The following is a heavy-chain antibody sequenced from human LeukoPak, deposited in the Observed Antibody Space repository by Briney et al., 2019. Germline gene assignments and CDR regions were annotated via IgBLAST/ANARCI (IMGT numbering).Heavy chain of an antibody. CDR3: ARGPPRRYYDRSGGNWFDP. D-gene: IGHD3-22*01. V-gene: IGHV1-2*02. CDR1: GYTFTGYY. CDR2: INPNSGGT. Sequence: GASVKVSRKASGYTFTGYYMHWVRQAPGQGLEWMGWINPNSGGTNYAQKFQGRVTMTRDTSISTVYMEVSRLRSDDTAVYYCARGPPRRYYDRSGGNWFDPWGQGALVTVSS. J-gene: IGHJ5*02.